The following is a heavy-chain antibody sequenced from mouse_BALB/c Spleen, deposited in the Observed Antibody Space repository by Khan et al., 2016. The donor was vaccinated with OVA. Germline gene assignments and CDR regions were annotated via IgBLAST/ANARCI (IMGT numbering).Heavy chain of an antibody. CDR1: GYSITSGYG. CDR2: ISYRGST. D-gene: IGHD1-2*01. V-gene: IGHV3-2*02. Sequence: EVQLQESGPGLVKPSQSLSLTSTVTGYSITSGYGWNWIRQFPGNKLEWMGYISYRGSTNYNPSLKSRISITRDTSKNQFFLQLNSVTTEDTATXYCARTARIKYWGQGTTLTVSS. J-gene: IGHJ2*01. CDR3: ARTARIKY.